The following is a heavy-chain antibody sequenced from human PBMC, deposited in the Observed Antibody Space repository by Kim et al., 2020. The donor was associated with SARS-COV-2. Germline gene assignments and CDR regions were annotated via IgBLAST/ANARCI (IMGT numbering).Heavy chain of an antibody. CDR1: GFTVSSNY. CDR3: ARSLLSGTTSIDY. V-gene: IGHV3-66*01. J-gene: IGHJ4*02. Sequence: GGSLRLSCAASGFTVSSNYMSWVRQAPGKGLEWVSVIYSGGSTYYADSVKGRFTISRDNSKNTLYLQMNSLRAEDTAVYYCARSLLSGTTSIDYWGQGTLVTVSS. CDR2: IYSGGST. D-gene: IGHD1-20*01.